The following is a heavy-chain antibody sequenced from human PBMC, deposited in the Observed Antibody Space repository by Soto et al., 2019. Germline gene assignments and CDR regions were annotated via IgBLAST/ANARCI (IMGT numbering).Heavy chain of an antibody. CDR1: GFTFSSYA. D-gene: IGHD3-22*01. CDR3: ARGAFDTLTYYYDSSGYQLDY. J-gene: IGHJ4*02. V-gene: IGHV3-30-3*01. Sequence: QVQLVESGGGVVQPGRSLRLSCAASGFTFSSYAMHWVRQAPGKGLEWVAVISYDGSNKYYADSVKGRFTISRDNSKNTLYLQMNSLRAEDTAVYYCARGAFDTLTYYYDSSGYQLDYWGQGTLVTVSS. CDR2: ISYDGSNK.